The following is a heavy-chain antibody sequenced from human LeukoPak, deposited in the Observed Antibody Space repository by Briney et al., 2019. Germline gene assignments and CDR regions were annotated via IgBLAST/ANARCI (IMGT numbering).Heavy chain of an antibody. Sequence: PSETRSPTCPVSGASISSSNYYWDWIRQPPGKGLEWIGSIYYSGSTYYNPSLQSRVTLSVDTAKNQFSLKLSSVTAADTAVYYCARATVTKDWFDPWGQGTLVTVSS. CDR3: ARATVTKDWFDP. J-gene: IGHJ5*02. CDR1: GASISSSNYY. D-gene: IGHD4-17*01. V-gene: IGHV4-39*01. CDR2: IYYSGST.